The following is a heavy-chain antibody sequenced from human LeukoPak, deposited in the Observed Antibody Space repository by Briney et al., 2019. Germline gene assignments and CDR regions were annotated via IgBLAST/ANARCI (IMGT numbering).Heavy chain of an antibody. J-gene: IGHJ5*02. V-gene: IGHV3-11*01. D-gene: IGHD1-26*01. CDR2: ISSNGNTI. CDR1: GFTFSDYY. CDR3: ARAPKFRLVGVPKGPFDP. Sequence: GSLRLSCAASGFTFSDYYMSWIRQAPGKGLEWVSYISSNGNTIYYADSVKGRFTISRDNAKNSLYLQMNSLRAEDTAVYYCARAPKFRLVGVPKGPFDPWGQGTLVTVSS.